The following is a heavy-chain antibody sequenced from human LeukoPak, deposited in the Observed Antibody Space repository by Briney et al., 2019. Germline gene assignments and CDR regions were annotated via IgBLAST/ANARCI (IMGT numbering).Heavy chain of an antibody. CDR1: GFTFSSYS. CDR2: ISSSGSTI. J-gene: IGHJ4*02. CDR3: ARDPHYYYDSSGYGLD. V-gene: IGHV3-21*04. Sequence: PGGSLRLSCAASGFTFSSYSMNWVRRAPGKGLEWVSSISSSGSTIYYADSVKGRFTISGDNAKNSLYLQMNSLRAEDTAVYYCARDPHYYYDSSGYGLDWGQGTLVTVSS. D-gene: IGHD3-22*01.